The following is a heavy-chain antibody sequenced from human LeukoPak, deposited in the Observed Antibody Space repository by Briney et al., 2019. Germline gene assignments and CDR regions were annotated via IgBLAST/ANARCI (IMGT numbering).Heavy chain of an antibody. CDR2: ISGNGDST. Sequence: HPGGSLRLSCAASGFTFDDYAMHWVRQAPGKGLEWVSLISGNGDSTYYGDSVKGRFSISRVNIKNSLYLQTNSLRTEDTALYYCAKDFEAGPAGFSFDYWGQGPLVTVSS. CDR1: GFTFDDYA. V-gene: IGHV3-43*02. CDR3: AKDFEAGPAGFSFDY. D-gene: IGHD3-10*01. J-gene: IGHJ4*02.